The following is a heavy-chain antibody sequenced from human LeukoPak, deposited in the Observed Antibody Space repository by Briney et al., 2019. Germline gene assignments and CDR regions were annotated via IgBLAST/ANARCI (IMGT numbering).Heavy chain of an antibody. V-gene: IGHV4-59*08. CDR3: ARQGGYCSGGSCYPNWFDP. J-gene: IGHJ5*02. CDR2: IYYSGNT. D-gene: IGHD2-15*01. Sequence: PSETLSLTCTVFGGSISNYYWSWIRQPPGKGLKWIGYIYYSGNTDYNPSLKSRVTISVDTSKNQFSLKLNSATAADTAVYYCARQGGYCSGGSCYPNWFDPWGQGTLVTVSS. CDR1: GGSISNYY.